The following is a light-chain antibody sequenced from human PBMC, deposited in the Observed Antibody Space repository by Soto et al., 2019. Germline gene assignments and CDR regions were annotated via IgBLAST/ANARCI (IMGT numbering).Light chain of an antibody. Sequence: QSVLTQPPSASGTPGQRVTISCSGSSSNIGSNYVYWYQHLTGTAPKLLIYRNNQRPSGVPDRFSGSKSGTSASLAISGLRSEDEADYYCATWDDSLSNYVFVTGTKVTV. CDR1: SSNIGSNY. V-gene: IGLV1-47*01. CDR2: RNN. CDR3: ATWDDSLSNYV. J-gene: IGLJ1*01.